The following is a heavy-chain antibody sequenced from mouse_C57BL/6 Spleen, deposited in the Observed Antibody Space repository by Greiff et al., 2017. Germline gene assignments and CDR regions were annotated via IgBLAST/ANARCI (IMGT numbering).Heavy chain of an antibody. CDR1: GYTFTSYW. Sequence: VKLQQPGAELVKPGASVKLSCKASGYTFTSYWMHWVKQRPGQGLEWIGMIHPNSGSTNYNEKFKSKATLTVDKSSSTAYMQLSSLTSEDSAVYYCARSRDYYGSSPYFDYWGQGTTLTVSS. J-gene: IGHJ2*01. CDR2: IHPNSGST. V-gene: IGHV1-64*01. D-gene: IGHD1-1*01. CDR3: ARSRDYYGSSPYFDY.